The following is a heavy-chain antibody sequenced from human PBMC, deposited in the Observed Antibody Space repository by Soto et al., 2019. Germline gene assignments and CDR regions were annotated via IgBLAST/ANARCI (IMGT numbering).Heavy chain of an antibody. J-gene: IGHJ6*02. V-gene: IGHV1-46*01. CDR2: INPSGGST. D-gene: IGHD2-21*02. CDR3: ARERKGEVTAPGGYYYGMDV. Sequence: GASVKVSCKASGYTFTSYYMHWVRQAPGQGLEWMGIINPSGGSTSYAQKFQGRVTMTRDTYTSTVYMELSSLRSEDTAVYYCARERKGEVTAPGGYYYGMDVWGQGTTVTVSS. CDR1: GYTFTSYY.